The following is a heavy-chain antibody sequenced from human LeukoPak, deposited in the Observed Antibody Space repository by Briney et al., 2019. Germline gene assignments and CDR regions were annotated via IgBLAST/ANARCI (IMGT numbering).Heavy chain of an antibody. V-gene: IGHV3-7*01. CDR2: IKQDGSEK. Sequence: GGSLRLSCAASGFTFSSYWMSWVRQAPGKGLEWVANIKQDGSEKYHVDSVKGRFTISRDNAKNSLYLQMNSLRAEDTAVYYCARDAGDCSSTSCYIPLFDYWGQGTLVTVSS. CDR3: ARDAGDCSSTSCYIPLFDY. J-gene: IGHJ4*02. CDR1: GFTFSSYW. D-gene: IGHD2-2*02.